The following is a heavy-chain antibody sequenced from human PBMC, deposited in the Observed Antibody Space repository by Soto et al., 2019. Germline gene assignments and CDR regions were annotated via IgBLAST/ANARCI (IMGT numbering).Heavy chain of an antibody. CDR2: IIPMFETV. J-gene: IGHJ6*02. D-gene: IGHD2-15*01. CDR1: GGTFYNYA. V-gene: IGHV1-69*01. CDR3: ARGLRTGNYGMDV. Sequence: SVKGSCKASGGTFYNYAVSWGRQAPGQGLEWMGGIIPMFETVNYAQRFQGRLTIAADESTSTAYMELTSLTSADTAIYFCARGLRTGNYGMDVWGQGTTVTVSS.